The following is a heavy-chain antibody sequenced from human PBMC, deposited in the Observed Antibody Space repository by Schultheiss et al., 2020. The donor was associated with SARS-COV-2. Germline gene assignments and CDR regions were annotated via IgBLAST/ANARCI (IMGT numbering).Heavy chain of an antibody. Sequence: SQTLSLTCTVYGGSFSGYYWSWIRQPPGKGLEWIGYIYYSGSTNYNPSLKSRVTISVDTSKNQFSLKLSSVTAADTAVYYCARGTNYDFWSGYPLRYWGQGTLVTVSS. V-gene: IGHV4-59*12. CDR1: GGSFSGYY. D-gene: IGHD3-3*01. CDR3: ARGTNYDFWSGYPLRY. CDR2: IYYSGST. J-gene: IGHJ4*02.